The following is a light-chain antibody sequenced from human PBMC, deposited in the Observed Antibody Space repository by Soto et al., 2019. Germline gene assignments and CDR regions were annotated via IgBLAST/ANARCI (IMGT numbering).Light chain of an antibody. V-gene: IGKV3-20*01. Sequence: PGERATLSCRASLSISSDSLGWFQQKPGQPPRLLIYATSIRSTGITDRFSGSGSGTDFTLTISRLEPEDFAVYFCQHNTFGQGTKLEI. CDR3: QHNT. CDR1: LSISSDS. CDR2: ATS. J-gene: IGKJ2*01.